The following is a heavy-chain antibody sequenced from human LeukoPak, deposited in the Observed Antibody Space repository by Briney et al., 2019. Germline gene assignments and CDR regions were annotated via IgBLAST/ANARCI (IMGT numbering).Heavy chain of an antibody. CDR2: IYYSGST. J-gene: IGHJ3*02. V-gene: IGHV4-39*02. D-gene: IGHD3-10*01. Sequence: PSETLSLTCTVSGGSISSSSYYWGWIRQPPGKGLEWIGSIYYSGSTYYNPSLKSRVTISVDTSKNQFSLKLSSVTAADTAVYYCAKDWFFGESGAFDIWGQGTMVTVSS. CDR1: GGSISSSSYY. CDR3: AKDWFFGESGAFDI.